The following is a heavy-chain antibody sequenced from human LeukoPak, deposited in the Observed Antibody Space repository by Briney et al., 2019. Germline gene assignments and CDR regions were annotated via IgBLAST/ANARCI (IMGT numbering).Heavy chain of an antibody. CDR1: GGSLSSYY. V-gene: IGHV4-59*01. D-gene: IGHD6-6*01. CDR3: ASGTDLYSSYDY. CDR2: IYYSGST. J-gene: IGHJ4*02. Sequence: PSQTLSLTCTVSGGSLSSYYWSWIRQPPGKGLEWIGYIYYSGSTNSNPSLKSRVTISVDTSKNQFSLKLSSVTAADTAVYYCASGTDLYSSYDYWGQGTLVTVSS.